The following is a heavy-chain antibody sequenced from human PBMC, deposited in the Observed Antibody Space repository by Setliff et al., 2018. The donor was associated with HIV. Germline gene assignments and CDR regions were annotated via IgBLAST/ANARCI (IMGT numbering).Heavy chain of an antibody. D-gene: IGHD3-10*01. Sequence: ASVKVSCKTSGYTFVNYYVNWVRQAPGQGLEWIGIMNCMNGDTSYAQSLKGRVTVTRDTSTSTVYMDLSSLRPEDKAVYYCARETQTNSGSYLAWGQGTLVTVSS. CDR2: MNCMNGDT. J-gene: IGHJ4*02. V-gene: IGHV1-46*01. CDR1: GYTFVNYY. CDR3: ARETQTNSGSYLA.